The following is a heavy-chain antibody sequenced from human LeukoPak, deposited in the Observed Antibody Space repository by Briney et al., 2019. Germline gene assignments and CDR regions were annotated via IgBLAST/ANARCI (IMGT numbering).Heavy chain of an antibody. CDR2: MNPNSGNT. CDR1: GYAFTSYD. J-gene: IGHJ4*02. V-gene: IGHV1-8*01. CDR3: ARGLYYYDSSGYWYFDY. Sequence: GAAVKVSCKASGYAFTSYDINWVRQATGQGLEWMGWMNPNSGNTGYAQKFQGRVTMTRNTSISTAYMELSSLRSEDTAVYYCARGLYYYDSSGYWYFDYGGQGTLVTVSS. D-gene: IGHD3-22*01.